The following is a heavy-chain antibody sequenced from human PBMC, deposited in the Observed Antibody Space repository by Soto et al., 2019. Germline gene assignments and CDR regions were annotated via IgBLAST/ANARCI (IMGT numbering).Heavy chain of an antibody. CDR1: GFTFSSYG. J-gene: IGHJ4*02. D-gene: IGHD6-13*01. CDR2: ISYDGSNK. Sequence: QVQLVESGGGVVQPGRSLRLSCAASGFTFSSYGMHWVRQAPGKGLEWVAVISYDGSNKYYADSVKGRFTISRDNSKNTLYLQMNSLRAEDTAVNYWGKDLRGGIAAAGASLDYWGQGTLVTVSS. V-gene: IGHV3-30*18. CDR3: GKDLRGGIAAAGASLDY.